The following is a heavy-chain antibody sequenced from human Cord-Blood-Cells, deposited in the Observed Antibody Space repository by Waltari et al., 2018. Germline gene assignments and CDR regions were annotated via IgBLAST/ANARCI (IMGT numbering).Heavy chain of an antibody. CDR1: GFTVSSNY. D-gene: IGHD2-2*01. J-gene: IGHJ4*02. Sequence: EVQLVESGGGLIQPGGSLRLSCAASGFTVSSNYMSWVRQAPGKGQGWVSVIESGGSTYYADSVRGRFTIARDNAKNTLYLQMNSLRAEDTAVYYCARVVVPAAIDYWGQGTLVTVSS. V-gene: IGHV3-53*01. CDR2: IESGGST. CDR3: ARVVVPAAIDY.